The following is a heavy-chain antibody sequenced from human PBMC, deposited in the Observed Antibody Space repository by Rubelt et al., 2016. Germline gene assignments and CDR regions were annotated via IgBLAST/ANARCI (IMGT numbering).Heavy chain of an antibody. D-gene: IGHD6-6*01. J-gene: IGHJ3*02. CDR1: GGSFSGHY. CDR2: TRNKPKSYTT. Sequence: VQLQQWGAGLLKPSETLSLTCAVYGGSFSGHYMDWIRQAPGKGLEWVGRTRNKPKSYTTEYAASVKGRFTISRDDSKKPRFRTMKSRKTEDTAIYYCVRITGRQGNAFDIWGQGTMVTVSS. CDR3: VRITGRQGNAFDI. V-gene: IGHV3-72*01.